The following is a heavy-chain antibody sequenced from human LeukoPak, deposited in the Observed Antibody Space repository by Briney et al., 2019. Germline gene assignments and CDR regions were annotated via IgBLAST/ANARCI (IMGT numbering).Heavy chain of an antibody. J-gene: IGHJ3*02. D-gene: IGHD3-9*01. Sequence: PGGSLRLSCAASGFTFSNYWMSWVRQAPGEGLEWVANTKQDGSRKHYVDSVEGRFTISRDNARNSLYLQMNSLRAEDTAVYYCARDLSNKILTTYYDVFDIWGQGTLVTVSS. CDR2: TKQDGSRK. V-gene: IGHV3-7*03. CDR1: GFTFSNYW. CDR3: ARDLSNKILTTYYDVFDI.